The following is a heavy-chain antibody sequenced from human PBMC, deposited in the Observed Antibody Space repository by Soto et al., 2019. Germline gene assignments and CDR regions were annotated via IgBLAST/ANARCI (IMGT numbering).Heavy chain of an antibody. CDR3: ARDPRNSSGPLNHIPDGSFDP. J-gene: IGHJ5*02. Sequence: EASVKVSCKASGYTFTGYYMHWVRQAPGQGLEWMGWINPNSGGTNYAQKFQGWVTMTRDMSISTAYMELSRLRSDDTAVYYCARDPRNSSGPLNHIPDGSFDPWGQGTMVTVSS. CDR1: GYTFTGYY. CDR2: INPNSGGT. V-gene: IGHV1-2*04. D-gene: IGHD6-19*01.